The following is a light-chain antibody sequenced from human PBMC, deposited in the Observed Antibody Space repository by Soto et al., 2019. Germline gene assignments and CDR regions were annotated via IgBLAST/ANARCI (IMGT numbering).Light chain of an antibody. CDR2: KAS. V-gene: IGKV1-5*03. CDR3: QEYTTHSRYT. Sequence: DIQMTQSPSTLSASVGDRVTITCRASQSISGWLAWYQQKPGKAPKLLIYKASRLQSGVPSRFSGSGSGTEFTLPISSLQPDDFATYYCQEYTTHSRYTFGQGTKLEI. J-gene: IGKJ2*01. CDR1: QSISGW.